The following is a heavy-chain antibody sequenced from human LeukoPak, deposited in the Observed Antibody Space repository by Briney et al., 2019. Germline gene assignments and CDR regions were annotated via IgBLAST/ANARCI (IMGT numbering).Heavy chain of an antibody. CDR3: AREEYGSRDL. CDR1: GFTFSSYG. V-gene: IGHV3-30*02. Sequence: GGSLRLSCAASGFTFSSYGMHWVRQAPGKGLEWVAFIRYDGSNKYYADSVKGRFTISRDNAKNSLYLQMNSLRTEDTAIYYCAREEYGSRDLWGQGTLVTVSS. J-gene: IGHJ5*02. CDR2: IRYDGSNK. D-gene: IGHD3-10*01.